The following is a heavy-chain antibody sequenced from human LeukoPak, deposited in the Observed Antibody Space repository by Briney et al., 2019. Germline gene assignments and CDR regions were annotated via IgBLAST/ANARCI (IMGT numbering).Heavy chain of an antibody. CDR3: ARGSYDSSDFEYFHH. D-gene: IGHD3-22*01. CDR2: INPNSGGT. Sequence: ASVKVSCKASGYTFIGNHMHWVRQAPGQGLEWMGWINPNSGGTNYAQKFQGRVTMTRDTSISTAYMELNRLRSDDTAVYYCARGSYDSSDFEYFHHWGQGTLVTVSS. J-gene: IGHJ1*01. CDR1: GYTFIGNH. V-gene: IGHV1-2*02.